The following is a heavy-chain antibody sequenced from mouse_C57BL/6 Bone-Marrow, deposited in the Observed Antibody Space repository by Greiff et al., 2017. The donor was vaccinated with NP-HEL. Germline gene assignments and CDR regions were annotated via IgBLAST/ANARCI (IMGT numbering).Heavy chain of an antibody. CDR3: ARKSYGSSSYWYFDV. J-gene: IGHJ1*03. V-gene: IGHV2-2*01. CDR2: LWSGGST. CDR1: GFSLTSYG. D-gene: IGHD1-1*01. Sequence: QVQLQESGPGLVQPSQSLSITCTVSGFSLTSYGVHWVRQSPGKGLEWLGVLWSGGSTDYNAAFISRLSISKDNSKSQVFFKMNSLQADDTAIYYCARKSYGSSSYWYFDVWGTGTTVTVSS.